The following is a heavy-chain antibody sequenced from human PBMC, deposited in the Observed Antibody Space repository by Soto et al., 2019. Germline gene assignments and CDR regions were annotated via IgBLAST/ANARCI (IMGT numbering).Heavy chain of an antibody. CDR3: ARDLYSNYNMWGLTRYYYYGMDV. Sequence: GGSLRLSCAASGFPFCSYAMHWVRQAPGKGLEWVALISYDGSDKDYADSVKGRFTISRDNSRNTLFLQMNSLRAEDTAVYYCARDLYSNYNMWGLTRYYYYGMDVWGQGTTVTVSS. V-gene: IGHV3-30-3*01. J-gene: IGHJ6*02. CDR2: ISYDGSDK. CDR1: GFPFCSYA. D-gene: IGHD4-4*01.